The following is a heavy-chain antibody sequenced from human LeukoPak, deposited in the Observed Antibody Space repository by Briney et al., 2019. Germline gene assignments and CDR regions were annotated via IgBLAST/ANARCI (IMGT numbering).Heavy chain of an antibody. CDR1: GFTVSSNY. V-gene: IGHV3-66*01. CDR3: ARESNSGYYLSY. CDR2: IYSGGRT. J-gene: IGHJ4*02. D-gene: IGHD3-22*01. Sequence: GGSLRLSCAASGFTVSSNYMSWVRQAPGKGLEWVSVIYSGGRTYYADSVKGRFTISRDNFKNTLYLRMTSLRAEDTAVYYCARESNSGYYLSYWGQRTLVTVSS.